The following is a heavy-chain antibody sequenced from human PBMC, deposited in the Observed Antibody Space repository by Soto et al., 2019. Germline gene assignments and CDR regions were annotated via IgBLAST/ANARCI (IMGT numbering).Heavy chain of an antibody. V-gene: IGHV3-48*02. D-gene: IGHD3-22*01. CDR1: GFTFRSYS. J-gene: IGHJ4*02. CDR3: ARAHEGDSSGYYPQG. CDR2: ISSSSSTI. Sequence: GGSLKLSCAASGFTFRSYSMNWVRQDPGKGLEWVSYISSSSSTIYYADSVKGRFTISRDNAKNSLYLQMNSLRDEDTAFYFFARAHEGDSSGYYPQGWGKGTLVTVSS.